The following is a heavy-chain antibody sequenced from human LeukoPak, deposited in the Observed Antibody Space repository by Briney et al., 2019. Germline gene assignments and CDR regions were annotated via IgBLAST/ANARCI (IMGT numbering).Heavy chain of an antibody. V-gene: IGHV3-33*01. D-gene: IGHD2-15*01. J-gene: IGHJ3*01. CDR1: GFTFSDYG. Sequence: PGGSLRLSCAASGFTFSDYGMYWVRQAPGKGLEWVALIWYDGGKKYYTDSVRGRFTISRDNSKNTLYLQMNSLRAEDTAMYYCVRYCNGGSCYRAAFDVWGPGTTVTVSS. CDR3: VRYCNGGSCYRAAFDV. CDR2: IWYDGGKK.